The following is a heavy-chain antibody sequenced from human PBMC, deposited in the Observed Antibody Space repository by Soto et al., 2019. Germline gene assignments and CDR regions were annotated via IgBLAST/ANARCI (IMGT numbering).Heavy chain of an antibody. CDR3: ARSIATGQLDP. D-gene: IGHD6-6*01. CDR2: INPDNGNT. Sequence: ASVKVSCKASGYTFTRYTMNWVRQAPGQRLEWMGWINPDNGNTESSQKFQDRVIITRDTSASTAYMDLSSLRSEDTAVYYCARSIATGQLDPWGQGTLVTV. CDR1: GYTFTRYT. V-gene: IGHV1-3*01. J-gene: IGHJ5*02.